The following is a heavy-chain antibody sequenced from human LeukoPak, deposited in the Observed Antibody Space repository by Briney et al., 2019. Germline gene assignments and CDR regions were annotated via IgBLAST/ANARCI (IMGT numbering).Heavy chain of an antibody. CDR3: AKFATTPSPSDY. CDR1: GFTFSTYA. CDR2: VSGSGDDRDYT. V-gene: IGHV3-23*01. D-gene: IGHD4-17*01. Sequence: GGSLRLSCAASGFTFSTYAMNWVRQAPGKGLEGVSTVSGSGDDRDYTYYADSVKGRFTVSRDNSKNTLYLQMSSLRAEDTAVYYCAKFATTPSPSDYWGQGTLVTVSS. J-gene: IGHJ4*02.